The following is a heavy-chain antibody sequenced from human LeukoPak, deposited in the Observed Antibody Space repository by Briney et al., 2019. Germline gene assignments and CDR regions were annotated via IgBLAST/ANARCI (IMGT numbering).Heavy chain of an antibody. CDR1: GFTFSSYA. J-gene: IGHJ4*02. V-gene: IGHV3-30-3*01. Sequence: QTGGSLRLSCAASGFTFSSYAMHWVRQAPGKGREWVAVISYDGSNKYYADSVKGRFTISRDNSKNTLYLQMNSLRAEDTAVYYCARSLLLWFGELFTGLDYWGQGTLVTVSS. CDR3: ARSLLLWFGELFTGLDY. CDR2: ISYDGSNK. D-gene: IGHD3-10*01.